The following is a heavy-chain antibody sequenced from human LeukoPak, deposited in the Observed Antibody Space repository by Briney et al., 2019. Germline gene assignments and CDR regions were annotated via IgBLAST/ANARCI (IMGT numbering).Heavy chain of an antibody. V-gene: IGHV1-2*02. CDR2: LNPDSAGT. J-gene: IGHJ4*02. D-gene: IGHD1-7*01. CDR3: ARSNWNYDLPGYYFDY. CDR1: GYTSNGYY. Sequence: EASVKVSCKASGYTSNGYYMHWVRQAPGQGLEWMGWLNPDSAGTNYAQRFQGRVTMTRDPSISTAYMELSRLKSDDTAVYYCARSNWNYDLPGYYFDYWGQGTLVTVSS.